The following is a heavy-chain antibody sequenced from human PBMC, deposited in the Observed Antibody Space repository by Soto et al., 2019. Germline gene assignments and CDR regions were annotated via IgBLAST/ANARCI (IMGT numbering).Heavy chain of an antibody. J-gene: IGHJ4*02. CDR1: GGSMRNYF. Sequence: PAGTLSLTCTVSGGSMRNYFCTWIRQPPGKGLEWIGYIHYSGTTSFFPSYNPSLRSRVTISEDTSKNQFSLKLLSVTTADTAVYFCAAGEASSRNLAPYYLDFWGQGTLVTVSS. CDR2: IHYSGTT. CDR3: AAGEASSRNLAPYYLDF. D-gene: IGHD6-13*01. V-gene: IGHV4-59*01.